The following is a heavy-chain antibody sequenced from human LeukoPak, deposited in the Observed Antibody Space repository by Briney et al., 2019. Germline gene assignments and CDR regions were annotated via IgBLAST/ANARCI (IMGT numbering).Heavy chain of an antibody. CDR2: INSDGSST. CDR3: ARDIGSTGYYDY. Sequence: PGGSLRLSCAAAGFTFDDYAMSWVRQAPGKGLVWVSRINSDGSSTSYADSVKGRFTISRDNAKNTLFLQMNSLRAEDTAVYYCARDIGSTGYYDYWGQGTLVTVSS. D-gene: IGHD3-22*01. V-gene: IGHV3-74*01. J-gene: IGHJ4*02. CDR1: GFTFDDYA.